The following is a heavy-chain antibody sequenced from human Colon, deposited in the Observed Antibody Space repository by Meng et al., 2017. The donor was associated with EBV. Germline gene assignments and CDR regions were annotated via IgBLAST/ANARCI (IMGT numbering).Heavy chain of an antibody. J-gene: IGHJ5*02. CDR2: IYYSGST. CDR1: GGSIGSYY. Sequence: RGSGPGLGKPCGALSLTCTVSGGSIGSYYWSWIRQPPGKGLEWIGYIYYSGSTNYNPSLKSRVTISVDTSKNQFSLKLSSVTAADTAVHYCARHFINWFDPWGQGTLVTVSS. CDR3: ARHFINWFDP. V-gene: IGHV4-59*08.